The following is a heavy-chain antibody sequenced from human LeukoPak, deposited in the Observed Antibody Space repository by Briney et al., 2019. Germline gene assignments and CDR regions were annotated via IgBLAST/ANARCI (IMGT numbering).Heavy chain of an antibody. CDR1: GFTFSSYA. D-gene: IGHD6-19*01. CDR2: ISYDGSNK. CDR3: AREETEWLRAFDY. J-gene: IGHJ4*02. Sequence: GGSLRLSCAASGFTFSSYAMHWVRQAPGKGLEWVAVISYDGSNKYYADSVKGRFTISRDNSKNTLYLQMNSLRAEDTAVYYCAREETEWLRAFDYWGPGTLVTVSS. V-gene: IGHV3-30-3*01.